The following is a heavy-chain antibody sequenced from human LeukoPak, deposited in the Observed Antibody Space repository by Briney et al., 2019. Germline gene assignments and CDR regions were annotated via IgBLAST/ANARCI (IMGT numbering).Heavy chain of an antibody. J-gene: IGHJ4*02. CDR2: IKESGDIT. CDR3: AKYCSGATCSGY. Sequence: GGSLRLACAAPGLTLSSYSIWWVRQAPGKGPEWDSAIKESGDITTYADSVKGRFTISRDNSKNTLYLQMNSLRAEDTAKYYCAKYCSGATCSGYWGQGTLVTVSS. D-gene: IGHD2-15*01. V-gene: IGHV3-23*01. CDR1: GLTLSSYS.